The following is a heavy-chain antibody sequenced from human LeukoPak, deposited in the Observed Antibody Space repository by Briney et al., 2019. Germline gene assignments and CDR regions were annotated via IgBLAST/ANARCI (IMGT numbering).Heavy chain of an antibody. J-gene: IGHJ4*02. D-gene: IGHD2-15*01. CDR1: GFTFSNYG. CDR2: IWYDGSNK. Sequence: SGGSLRLSCAASGFTFSNYGMHWVRQAPGKGLEWVAVIWYDGSNKYYGDSVKGRFTISRDNSKNTLYLQMNSLRAEDTAVYYCARGGPIYCSGDSCYPGDYWGQGTLVTVSS. V-gene: IGHV3-33*01. CDR3: ARGGPIYCSGDSCYPGDY.